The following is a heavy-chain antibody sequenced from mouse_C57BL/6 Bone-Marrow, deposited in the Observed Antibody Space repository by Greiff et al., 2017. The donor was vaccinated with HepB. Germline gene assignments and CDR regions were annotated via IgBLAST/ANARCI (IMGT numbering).Heavy chain of an antibody. Sequence: DVHLVESGPGLVKPSQSLSLTCSVTGYSITSGYYWHWIRQFPGNKLEWMGYISYDGSNNYNPSLKNRISISRDTSKNQFFMKFTSVTTEDTATYYCARAYYGSAWFAYWGQGTLVTVSA. V-gene: IGHV3-6*01. J-gene: IGHJ3*01. CDR3: ARAYYGSAWFAY. D-gene: IGHD1-1*01. CDR2: ISYDGSN. CDR1: GYSITSGYY.